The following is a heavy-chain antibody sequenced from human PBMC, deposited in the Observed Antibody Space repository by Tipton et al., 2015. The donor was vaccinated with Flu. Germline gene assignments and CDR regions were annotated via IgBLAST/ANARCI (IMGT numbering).Heavy chain of an antibody. CDR1: GASITTYY. V-gene: IGHV4-59*08. Sequence: TLSLTCTVSGASITTYYYNWIRQPAGKGLEWIGNVHRTGNPYYNPSLKSRVTISVDTSRNQFSLRLTSVTAADTAVYYCARRDYSNYVSEPKNWFDPWGQGTLVTF. D-gene: IGHD4-11*01. J-gene: IGHJ5*02. CDR3: ARRDYSNYVSEPKNWFDP. CDR2: VHRTGNP.